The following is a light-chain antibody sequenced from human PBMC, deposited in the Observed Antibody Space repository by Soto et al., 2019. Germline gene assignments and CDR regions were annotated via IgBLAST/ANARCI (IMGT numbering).Light chain of an antibody. CDR3: QQFYFFPIT. Sequence: DIVMTQSPDSLSVSLGERATINCKSSQSVLHSTDNKNYLAWYQQKPGQPPNLLISWASTRESGVPDRFSGSGSGTDFNITINSLQAEDVAFYYCQQFYFFPITFGQGTRLEIK. CDR1: QSVLHSTDNKNY. V-gene: IGKV4-1*01. CDR2: WAS. J-gene: IGKJ5*01.